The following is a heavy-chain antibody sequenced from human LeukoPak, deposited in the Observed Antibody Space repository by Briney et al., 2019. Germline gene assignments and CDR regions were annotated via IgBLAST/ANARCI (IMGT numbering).Heavy chain of an antibody. CDR2: IYTSGST. D-gene: IGHD2-2*01. CDR3: AREQVVPAAYYFDY. V-gene: IGHV4-4*07. J-gene: IGHJ4*02. Sequence: PSETLSLTCTVSGGSISSYYWSWIQQPAGKGLEWIGRIYTSGSTNYNPSLKSRVTMSVDTSKNQFSLKLSSVTAADTAVYYCAREQVVPAAYYFDYWGQGTLVTVSS. CDR1: GGSISSYY.